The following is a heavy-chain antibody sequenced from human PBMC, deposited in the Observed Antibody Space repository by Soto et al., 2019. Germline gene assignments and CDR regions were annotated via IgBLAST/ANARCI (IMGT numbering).Heavy chain of an antibody. D-gene: IGHD2-15*01. CDR2: ISYDGSNK. CDR1: GFTFSSYG. Sequence: ESGGGVVQPGRSLRLSCAASGFTFSSYGMHWVRQAPGKGLEWVAVISYDGSNKYYADSVKGRFTISRDNSKNTLYLQMNSLRAEDTAVYYCAKEGEYCSGGSCYSNYFDYWGQGTLVTVSS. J-gene: IGHJ4*02. V-gene: IGHV3-30*18. CDR3: AKEGEYCSGGSCYSNYFDY.